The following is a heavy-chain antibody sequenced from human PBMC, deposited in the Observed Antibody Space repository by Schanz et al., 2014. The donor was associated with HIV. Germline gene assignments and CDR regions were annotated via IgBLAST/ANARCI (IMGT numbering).Heavy chain of an antibody. V-gene: IGHV4-31*03. Sequence: QVQLQESGPGLVKPSQTLSLTCTVSGGSISSGSYYWSWIRQHPGKGLEWIGYTYYRGSTYYNPSLKSRLTISLDTSKNQFSLRLSSVTAADTAVYYCAKGLTIWLQPPFDYWGQGTLVTVSS. CDR3: AKGLTIWLQPPFDY. CDR1: GGSISSGSYY. D-gene: IGHD5-12*01. CDR2: TYYRGST. J-gene: IGHJ4*02.